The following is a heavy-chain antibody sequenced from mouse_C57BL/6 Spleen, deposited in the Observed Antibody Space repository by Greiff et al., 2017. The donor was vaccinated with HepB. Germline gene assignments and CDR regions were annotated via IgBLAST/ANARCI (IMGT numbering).Heavy chain of an antibody. CDR3: ARGGLTGRYFDV. V-gene: IGHV1-80*01. Sequence: VQLQQSGAELVKPGASVKISCKASGYAFSSYWMNWVKQRPGKGLEWIGQIYPGDGDTNYNGKFKGKATLTTDKSSSTAYMQLSSLTSEDSAVYFCARGGLTGRYFDVWGTVTTVTVSS. CDR1: GYAFSSYW. D-gene: IGHD4-1*01. CDR2: IYPGDGDT. J-gene: IGHJ1*03.